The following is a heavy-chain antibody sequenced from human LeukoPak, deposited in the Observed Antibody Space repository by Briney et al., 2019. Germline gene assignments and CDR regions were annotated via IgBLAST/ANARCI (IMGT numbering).Heavy chain of an antibody. CDR2: IYYSGST. J-gene: IGHJ4*02. Sequence: SETLSLTCTVSGGSISSSSYYWGWIRQPPGKGLEWIGSIYYSGSTYYNPSLKSRVTISVDTSKNQFSLKLSSVTAADTAVYYCARETAELGRSFDYWGQGAQVTVSS. CDR3: ARETAELGRSFDY. V-gene: IGHV4-39*07. CDR1: GGSISSSSYY. D-gene: IGHD6-6*01.